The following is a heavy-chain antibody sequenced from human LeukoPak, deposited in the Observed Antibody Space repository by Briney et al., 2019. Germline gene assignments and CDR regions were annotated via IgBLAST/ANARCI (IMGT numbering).Heavy chain of an antibody. CDR3: TRRGYGY. D-gene: IGHD5-18*01. V-gene: IGHV3-7*01. J-gene: IGHJ4*02. CDR2: IKEDGSEI. CDR1: GYTFTSYG. Sequence: SCKASGYTFTSYGISWVRQAPGKGLEWVANIKEDGSEIYYVDSVKGRFTISRDNAKNSLYLQMNSLRAEDTAVYYCTRRGYGYWGQGTLVTVSS.